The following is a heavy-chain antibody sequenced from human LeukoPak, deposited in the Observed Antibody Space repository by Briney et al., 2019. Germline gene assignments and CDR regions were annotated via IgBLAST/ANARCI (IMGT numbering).Heavy chain of an antibody. CDR2: IILIFGTA. J-gene: IGHJ4*02. D-gene: IGHD3-16*02. CDR3: ARDQGDYVWGSYRPFDY. V-gene: IGHV1-69*13. CDR1: GGTFSSYA. Sequence: SVKVSCKDSGGTFSSYAISWVRQAPGQGLEWMGGIILIFGTANYAQKFQGRVTITADESTSTAYMELSSLRSEDTAVYYCARDQGDYVWGSYRPFDYWGQGTLVTVSS.